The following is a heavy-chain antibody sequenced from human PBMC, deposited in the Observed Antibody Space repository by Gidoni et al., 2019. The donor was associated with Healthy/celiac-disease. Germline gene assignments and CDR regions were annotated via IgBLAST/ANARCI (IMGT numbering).Heavy chain of an antibody. V-gene: IGHV4-59*01. CDR3: ARAEQWLGYYYYGMDV. Sequence: QVQLQESGPGLVKTSETLSLTCTVPGGPISSYYWSWIRQPPGKGLEWIGYIYYSGSTNYNPSLKSRVTISVDTSKNQFSLKLSSVTAADTAVYYCARAEQWLGYYYYGMDVWGQGTTATVSS. D-gene: IGHD6-19*01. J-gene: IGHJ6*02. CDR1: GGPISSYY. CDR2: IYYSGST.